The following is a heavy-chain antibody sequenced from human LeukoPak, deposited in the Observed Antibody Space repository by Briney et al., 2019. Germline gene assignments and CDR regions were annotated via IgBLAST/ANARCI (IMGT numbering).Heavy chain of an antibody. CDR3: AKDEGYYSSTSCSSYYYYYYMDV. D-gene: IGHD2-2*01. Sequence: GGSLRLSCAASGFTFSSYGMHWVRQAPGKGLEWVAFIRNDGSNKYYADSVKGRFTISRDNSKNTLYLQMNSLRAEDTAVYYCAKDEGYYSSTSCSSYYYYYYMDVWGKGTTVTVSS. V-gene: IGHV3-30*02. CDR1: GFTFSSYG. CDR2: IRNDGSNK. J-gene: IGHJ6*03.